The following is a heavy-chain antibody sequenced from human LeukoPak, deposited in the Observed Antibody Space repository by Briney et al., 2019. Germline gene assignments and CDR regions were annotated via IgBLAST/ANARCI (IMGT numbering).Heavy chain of an antibody. D-gene: IGHD4-17*01. V-gene: IGHV4-59*08. J-gene: IGHJ5*02. CDR3: ARHGGTVTTLTNGENWFDP. CDR1: GGSITSYY. CDR2: IYYSGST. Sequence: SETLSLTCTVSGGSITSYYWTWIRQPPGKGLEWIGSIYYSGSTNYNPSLKSRVTISVDTSKNQFSLKLSSVTAADTAVYYCARHGGTVTTLTNGENWFDPWGQGTLVTVSS.